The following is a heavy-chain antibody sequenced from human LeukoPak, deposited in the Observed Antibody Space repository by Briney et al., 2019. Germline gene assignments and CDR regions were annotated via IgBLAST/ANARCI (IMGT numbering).Heavy chain of an antibody. D-gene: IGHD3-22*01. J-gene: IGHJ4*02. CDR2: MYLSGTT. V-gene: IGHV4-59*12. Sequence: KSSETLSLTCTVSGGSISSYYWSWIRQPPGKGLEWIGEMYLSGTTHSNPSVKSRVTISIDKSKNQFFLNLSSVTAADTAVYYCAGLVGRYSSGLYYYYFDYWGQGTLVTVSS. CDR3: AGLVGRYSSGLYYYYFDY. CDR1: GGSISSYY.